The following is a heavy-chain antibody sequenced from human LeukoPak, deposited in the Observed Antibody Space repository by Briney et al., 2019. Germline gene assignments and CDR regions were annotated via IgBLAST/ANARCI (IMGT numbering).Heavy chain of an antibody. J-gene: IGHJ4*02. Sequence: GGSLRLSCAASGFTFSSYDKHWVRQTTGKSLEWVSAIGTAGDTYYPGSVKGRFTISRENAKNSLYLQMNSLRAGDTAVYYCARLSRDGYNYGPYFDYWGQGTLVTVSS. CDR1: GFTFSSYD. CDR3: ARLSRDGYNYGPYFDY. D-gene: IGHD5-24*01. CDR2: IGTAGDT. V-gene: IGHV3-13*01.